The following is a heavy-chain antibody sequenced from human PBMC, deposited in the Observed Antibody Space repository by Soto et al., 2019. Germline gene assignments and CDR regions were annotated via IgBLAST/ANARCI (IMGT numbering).Heavy chain of an antibody. D-gene: IGHD3-9*01. Sequence: RASVKVSCKASGYTFTGYYMHWVRQAPGQGLEWMGWINPNSGGTNYAQKFQGWVTMTRDTSISTAYMELSRLRSDDTAVYYCARDQGGLRYFDWFATLDYWGQGTLVTVSS. CDR2: INPNSGGT. J-gene: IGHJ4*02. CDR3: ARDQGGLRYFDWFATLDY. V-gene: IGHV1-2*04. CDR1: GYTFTGYY.